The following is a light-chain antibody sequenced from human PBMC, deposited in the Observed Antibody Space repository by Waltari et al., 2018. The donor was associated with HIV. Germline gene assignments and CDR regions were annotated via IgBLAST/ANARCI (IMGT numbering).Light chain of an antibody. CDR2: LGP. V-gene: IGKV2-28*01. Sequence: DIMMTQSPLSLPVTPGEPASIPCRSSQSLLQSNGYNNLAWYLQKPGQSPQPLSYLGPNRASVVPDRFSGSGSGTDFTLKISRVEAEDVGVYYCRQAPQTPITFGQGTRLEIK. CDR1: QSLLQSNGYNN. CDR3: RQAPQTPIT. J-gene: IGKJ5*01.